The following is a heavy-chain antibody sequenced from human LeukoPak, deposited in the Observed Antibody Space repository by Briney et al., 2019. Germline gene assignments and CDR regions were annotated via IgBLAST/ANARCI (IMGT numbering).Heavy chain of an antibody. CDR2: ISWNSGSI. CDR3: AKDRDGYNSYFDY. Sequence: GRSLRLSCAASGFTFDDYAMHWVRQAPGKGLEWVSGISWNSGSIGYADSVKGRFTISRDNAKNSLYLQMNSLRAEDTALYYCAKDRDGYNSYFDYWGQGTLVTVSS. D-gene: IGHD5-24*01. V-gene: IGHV3-9*01. J-gene: IGHJ4*02. CDR1: GFTFDDYA.